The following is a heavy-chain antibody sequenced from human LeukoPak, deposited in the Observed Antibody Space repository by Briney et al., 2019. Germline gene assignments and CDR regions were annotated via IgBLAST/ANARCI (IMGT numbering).Heavy chain of an antibody. CDR3: ARALMYSNWFDP. CDR2: ISYDGSNK. CDR1: GFTFSSYA. D-gene: IGHD2-8*01. Sequence: PGGSLRLSCAASGFTFSSYAMHWVRQAPGKGLEWVAVISYDGSNKYYADSVKGRFTISRDNSKNTLYLQMNSLRAEDTAVYYCARALMYSNWFDPWGQGTLVTVSS. V-gene: IGHV3-30-3*01. J-gene: IGHJ5*02.